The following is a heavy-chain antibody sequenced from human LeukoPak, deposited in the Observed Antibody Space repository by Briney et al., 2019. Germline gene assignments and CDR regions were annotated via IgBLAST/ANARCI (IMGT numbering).Heavy chain of an antibody. CDR2: FSFNGEST. Sequence: GGSLRLSCAASGFALSSYAMSWVRQAPGKGLEWVSSFSFNGESTYYADSAKGRFTISRDNSKNTLYLQMNSLRAEDTAVYYCARDGAVWFGESYPNWFDPWGQGTLVTVSS. CDR1: GFALSSYA. J-gene: IGHJ5*02. CDR3: ARDGAVWFGESYPNWFDP. V-gene: IGHV3-23*01. D-gene: IGHD3-10*01.